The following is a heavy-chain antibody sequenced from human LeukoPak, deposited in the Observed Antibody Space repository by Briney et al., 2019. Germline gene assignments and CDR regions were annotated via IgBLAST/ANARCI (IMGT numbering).Heavy chain of an antibody. CDR2: ISYRGNT. CDR1: RGSISPYF. V-gene: IGHV4-59*08. D-gene: IGHD5-24*01. Sequence: SETLSLTCTVSRGSISPYFWSWIRQPPGKGLEWIGYISYRGNTNYNPSPKSRVSLSLDTSKSQFSLRVNSVTAADTAVYYCARMARDSNDYWGQGTLVTVSS. CDR3: ARMARDSNDY. J-gene: IGHJ4*02.